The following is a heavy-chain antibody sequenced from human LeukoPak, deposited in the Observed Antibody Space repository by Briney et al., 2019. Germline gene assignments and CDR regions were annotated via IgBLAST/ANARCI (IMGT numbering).Heavy chain of an antibody. CDR3: AKEFYSSPYFDY. CDR2: ISYDGSNK. Sequence: GRSLRLSCAASGFTFSSYGMHWVRQDPGKGLEWVAVISYDGSNKYYADSVKGRFTISRDNSKNTLYLQMNSLRAEDTAVYYCAKEFYSSPYFDYWGQGTLVTVSS. J-gene: IGHJ4*02. D-gene: IGHD6-13*01. CDR1: GFTFSSYG. V-gene: IGHV3-30*18.